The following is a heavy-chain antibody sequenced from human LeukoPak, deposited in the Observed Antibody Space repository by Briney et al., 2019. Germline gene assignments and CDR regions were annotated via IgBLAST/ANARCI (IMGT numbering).Heavy chain of an antibody. Sequence: SQTLSLTCTVSGGSIRSTNYYWSWIRQDPAKGLEWIGYIYHSGSTYYNPSLKSRVTISVDRSKNQFSLKLSSVTAADTAVYYCARGVSAAGHLFDYWGQGTLVTVSS. CDR3: ARGVSAAGHLFDY. J-gene: IGHJ4*02. CDR1: GGSIRSTNYY. CDR2: IYHSGST. V-gene: IGHV4-30-4*01. D-gene: IGHD6-13*01.